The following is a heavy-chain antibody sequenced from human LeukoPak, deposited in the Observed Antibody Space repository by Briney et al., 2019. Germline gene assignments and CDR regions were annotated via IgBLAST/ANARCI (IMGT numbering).Heavy chain of an antibody. J-gene: IGHJ4*02. CDR1: GFTLSSYA. CDR2: ITNDGSGA. D-gene: IGHD5-12*01. Sequence: GGSLRLSCAAYGFTLSSYAMSWVRQAPGKGLVWVSRITNDGSGATYADSVKGRFTISRDNAKNTVYLQMNSLRAEDTAVYYCARDIATTPVYWGQGTLVTVPS. CDR3: ARDIATTPVY. V-gene: IGHV3-74*01.